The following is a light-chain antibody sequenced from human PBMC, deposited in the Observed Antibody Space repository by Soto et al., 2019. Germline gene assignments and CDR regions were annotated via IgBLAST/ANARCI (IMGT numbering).Light chain of an antibody. CDR3: QQYNSYQFT. V-gene: IGKV3-20*01. CDR2: GAS. J-gene: IGKJ3*01. CDR1: QSVSSSY. Sequence: EIVLTQSPGTLSLSPGERATLSCRASQSVSSSYLAWYQQKPGQAPRLLIYGASSRATGIPDRFSGSGSGTDFTLTISSLQPDDFATYYCQQYNSYQFTFGPGTKVDIK.